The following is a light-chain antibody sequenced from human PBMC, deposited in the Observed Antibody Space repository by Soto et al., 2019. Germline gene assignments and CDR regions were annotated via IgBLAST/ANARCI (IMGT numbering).Light chain of an antibody. V-gene: IGKV3D-15*01. CDR2: DIF. J-gene: IGKJ4*01. Sequence: EIVMTQSPATLSVSPGERATLSCRASQSVGSDLAWYQQKPGQAPRLVIYDIFTRATCVPTRISGSGSGTEFTLTISSLQSEDFAVYFCQQYNSLPLAFGGGAKVDI. CDR3: QQYNSLPLA. CDR1: QSVGSD.